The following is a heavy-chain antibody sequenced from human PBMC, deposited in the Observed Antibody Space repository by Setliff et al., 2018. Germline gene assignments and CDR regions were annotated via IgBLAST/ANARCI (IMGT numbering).Heavy chain of an antibody. CDR3: ARHIAGYADGHYTATYSYYYMDV. V-gene: IGHV5-51*01. D-gene: IGHD4-17*01. CDR1: GYTFTQKW. Sequence: PGESLKISCKGSGYTFTQKWIGWVRQMPGKGLEWMGVIYPGDSDIRYSPSFQGQVTISADKSINTAYLQWSSLKASDTATYYCARHIAGYADGHYTATYSYYYMDVRGQGTTVTVSS. CDR2: IYPGDSDI. J-gene: IGHJ6*03.